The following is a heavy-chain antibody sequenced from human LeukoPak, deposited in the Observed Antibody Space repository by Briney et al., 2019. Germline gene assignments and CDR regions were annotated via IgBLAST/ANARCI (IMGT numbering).Heavy chain of an antibody. V-gene: IGHV3-9*01. Sequence: GGSLRLSCAASGFTFDDYAMHWVRQAPGKGLEWVSGISWNSGSIGYADSVKGRFTISRDNAKNSLYLQMNSLRAEDTALYYCAKDIWPYQLIWLAWFDPWGQRTLVTVSS. CDR1: GFTFDDYA. CDR2: ISWNSGSI. CDR3: AKDIWPYQLIWLAWFDP. D-gene: IGHD2-2*01. J-gene: IGHJ5*02.